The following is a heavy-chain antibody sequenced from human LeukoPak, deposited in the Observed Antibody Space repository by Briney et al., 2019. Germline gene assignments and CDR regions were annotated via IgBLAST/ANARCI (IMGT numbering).Heavy chain of an antibody. CDR3: ATRITPYCFDF. Sequence: SETLSLTCTVSGGSISSSSYYWGWIRQSPGKGLEWIGNIYYSGSTYYNPSLKSRVTISVDTSKNQFSLKLSSVTAADTAVYYCATRITPYCFDFWGQGTLVTVSS. CDR1: GGSISSSSYY. D-gene: IGHD2-15*01. J-gene: IGHJ4*02. CDR2: IYYSGST. V-gene: IGHV4-39*01.